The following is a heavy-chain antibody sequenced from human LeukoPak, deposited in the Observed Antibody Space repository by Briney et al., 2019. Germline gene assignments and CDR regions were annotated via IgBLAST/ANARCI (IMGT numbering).Heavy chain of an antibody. CDR2: IYHSGSP. Sequence: PSGTLSLTCAVSGGSISSNNWWGWVRQPPGKGLEWIGEIYHSGSPNYNPSLKSRVTISVDTSKNQFSLKLRSVTAADTAVYYCARRPRNDILTGTPFDYWGQGILVTVSS. CDR1: GGSISSNNW. V-gene: IGHV4-4*02. CDR3: ARRPRNDILTGTPFDY. J-gene: IGHJ4*02. D-gene: IGHD3-9*01.